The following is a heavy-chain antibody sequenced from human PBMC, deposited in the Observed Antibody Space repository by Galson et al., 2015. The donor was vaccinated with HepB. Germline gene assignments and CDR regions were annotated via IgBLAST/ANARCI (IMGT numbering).Heavy chain of an antibody. J-gene: IGHJ4*02. CDR1: GFTFSDYY. V-gene: IGHV3-11*06. D-gene: IGHD5-12*01. CDR3: AKVQSRYSGYDPSGGGSDY. Sequence: SLRLSCAASGFTFSDYYMSWIRQAPGKGLEWVSYISSSSSYTNYADSVKGRFTISRDNAKNSLYLQMNSLRAEDTAVYYCAKVQSRYSGYDPSGGGSDYWGQGTLVTVSS. CDR2: ISSSSSYT.